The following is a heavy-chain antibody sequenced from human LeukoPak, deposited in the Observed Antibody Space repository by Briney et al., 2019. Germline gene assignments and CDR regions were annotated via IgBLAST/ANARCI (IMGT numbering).Heavy chain of an antibody. CDR3: ARDQKRYSSGWEANDY. Sequence: PGGSLRLPCAASGFTFSSYSMNWVRQAPGKGLEWVSSISSSSSYIYYADSVKGRFTISRDNAKNSLYLQMNSLRAEDTAVYYCARDQKRYSSGWEANDYWGQGTLVTVSS. D-gene: IGHD6-19*01. V-gene: IGHV3-21*01. CDR2: ISSSSSYI. CDR1: GFTFSSYS. J-gene: IGHJ4*02.